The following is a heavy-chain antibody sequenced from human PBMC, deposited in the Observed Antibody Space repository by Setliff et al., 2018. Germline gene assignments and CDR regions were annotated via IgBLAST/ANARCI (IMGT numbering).Heavy chain of an antibody. D-gene: IGHD3-10*01. J-gene: IGHJ4*02. V-gene: IGHV1-69*10. CDR3: ARGSYYYGSGSYYSV. CDR2: IIPILGIA. CDR1: GGTFSSYA. Sequence: SVKVSCKASGGTFSSYAISWVRQAPGQGLEWMGGIIPILGIANYAQKFQGRVTITADKYTSTAYMELSSLRSEDSAVYYCARGSYYYGSGSYYSVWGQGTLVTVSS.